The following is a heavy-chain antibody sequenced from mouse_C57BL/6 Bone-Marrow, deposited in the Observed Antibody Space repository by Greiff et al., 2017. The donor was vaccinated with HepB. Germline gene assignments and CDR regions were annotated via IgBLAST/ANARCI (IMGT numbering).Heavy chain of an antibody. V-gene: IGHV1-72*01. D-gene: IGHD1-1*01. CDR1: GYTFTSYW. J-gene: IGHJ1*03. CDR2: IDPNSGGT. Sequence: QVQLQQPGAELVNPGASVKLSCKASGYTFTSYWMHWVKQRPGRGLEWIGRIDPNSGGTKYNEKFKSKATLTVDKPSSTAYMQLSSLTSEDSAVYYCARRGITTVVAKDWYFDVWGTGTTVTVSS. CDR3: ARRGITTVVAKDWYFDV.